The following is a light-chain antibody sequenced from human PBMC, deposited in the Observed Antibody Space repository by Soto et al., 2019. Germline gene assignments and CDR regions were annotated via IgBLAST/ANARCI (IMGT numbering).Light chain of an antibody. J-gene: IGKJ1*01. CDR3: EQYGTSLRGT. V-gene: IGKV3-20*01. CDR1: QNIKSNY. Sequence: VLTQSPGTLPLSPGERATLSCRGSQNIKSNYLAWYRQNPGQAPRLLMYGASNRAAGVPDRFSGSGSGTDFTLTITRLEPEDFGVYYCEQYGTSLRGTFGQGTKVEIK. CDR2: GAS.